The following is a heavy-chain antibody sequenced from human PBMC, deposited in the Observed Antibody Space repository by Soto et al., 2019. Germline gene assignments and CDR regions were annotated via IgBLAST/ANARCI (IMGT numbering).Heavy chain of an antibody. Sequence: SETLSLTCAVSGGSIIIADSYWFWIRKHPGKGLEGIGYIAYSGDNYYNPSLRSRVTISADTSENKFSLTLKSVTAADTAVYFFARDFERSAIGPWGQGTSVTVSS. D-gene: IGHD3-9*01. CDR2: IAYSGDN. J-gene: IGHJ5*02. CDR1: GGSIIIADSY. CDR3: ARDFERSAIGP. V-gene: IGHV4-31*11.